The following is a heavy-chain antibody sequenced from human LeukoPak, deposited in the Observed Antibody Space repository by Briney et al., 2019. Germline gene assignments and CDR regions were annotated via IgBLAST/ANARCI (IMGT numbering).Heavy chain of an antibody. CDR2: VWHEGSNK. CDR1: GFTFSSSG. D-gene: IGHD5-18*01. CDR3: ARGNGYNYGYLDY. J-gene: IGHJ4*02. Sequence: GGSLRLSCAPSGFTFSSSGMHWVRQAPGKGLEWGAVVWHEGSNKYYADSVKGRFTVCRDNSKNPLYLQMNSLRAEDTAVYYCARGNGYNYGYLDYWGQGTLVTVSS. V-gene: IGHV3-33*01.